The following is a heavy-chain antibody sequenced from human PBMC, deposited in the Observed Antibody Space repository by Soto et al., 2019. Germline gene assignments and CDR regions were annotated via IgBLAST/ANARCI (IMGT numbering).Heavy chain of an antibody. CDR2: INPNTGGT. Sequence: ASVKVSCKASGYTFTGYYIYWVRQAPGEGLEWMAWINPNTGGTNYAQRFQGRVTLTRDTSISTAYMEPSGLRSDDTAVYYCARELSLSAYVKWYYGMDVWGQGTMVTVSS. CDR1: GYTFTGYY. D-gene: IGHD1-26*01. CDR3: ARELSLSAYVKWYYGMDV. J-gene: IGHJ6*02. V-gene: IGHV1-2*02.